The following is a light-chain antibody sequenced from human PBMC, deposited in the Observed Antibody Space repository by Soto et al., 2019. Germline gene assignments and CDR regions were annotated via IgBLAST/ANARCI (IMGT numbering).Light chain of an antibody. CDR1: SSDVGGYNY. CDR3: NSYTSSSTLV. Sequence: QSVLTQPASVSGSPGQSITISCTGTSSDVGGYNYVSWYQQHPGKAPKLMIYDVSNRPSGVSNRFSGSKSGNTASLTISGLQAEDEAVYYCNSYTSSSTLVFGGGTKLTVL. V-gene: IGLV2-14*01. J-gene: IGLJ2*01. CDR2: DVS.